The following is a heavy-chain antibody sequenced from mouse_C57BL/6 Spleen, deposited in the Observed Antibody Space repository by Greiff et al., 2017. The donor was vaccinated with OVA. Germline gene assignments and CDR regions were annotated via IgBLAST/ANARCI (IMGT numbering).Heavy chain of an antibody. CDR2: ISSGGSYT. V-gene: IGHV5-6*02. CDR1: GFTFSSYG. CDR3: ARGGTMGYYFDY. Sequence: DVMLVESGGDLVKPGGSLKLSCAASGFTFSSYGMSWVRQTPDKRLEWVATISSGGSYTYYPDSVKGRFTISRDNAKNTLYLQMSSLKSEDTAMYYCARGGTMGYYFDYWGQGTTLTVSS. D-gene: IGHD1-1*02. J-gene: IGHJ2*01.